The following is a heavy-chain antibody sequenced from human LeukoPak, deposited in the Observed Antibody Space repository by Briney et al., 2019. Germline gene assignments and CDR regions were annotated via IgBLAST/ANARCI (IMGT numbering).Heavy chain of an antibody. Sequence: PGGSLRLSCEASGFTFSNYWMHWARQAPGKGLEWVANIKEDGSEIYYVDSVKGRFSISRDNAKNSLYLQMNSLRAEDTAVYYCARALSAWGQGTLVTVSS. CDR1: GFTFSNYW. D-gene: IGHD3-3*01. CDR2: IKEDGSEI. J-gene: IGHJ4*02. CDR3: ARALSA. V-gene: IGHV3-7*03.